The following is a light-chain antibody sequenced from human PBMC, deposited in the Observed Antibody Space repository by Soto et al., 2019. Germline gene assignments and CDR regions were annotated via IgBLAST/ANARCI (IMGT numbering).Light chain of an antibody. J-gene: IGKJ4*01. CDR1: QSVSTY. CDR3: QQRSDWPLT. CDR2: DAS. V-gene: IGKV3-11*01. Sequence: EIVLTQSPATLSLSPGERATLSCRASQSVSTYLAWYQQKVGQAPRLLIFDASTRATGIPARFRGSVSGTDFTLTISSLEPEDFAVYYCQQRSDWPLTFGGGTKVEIK.